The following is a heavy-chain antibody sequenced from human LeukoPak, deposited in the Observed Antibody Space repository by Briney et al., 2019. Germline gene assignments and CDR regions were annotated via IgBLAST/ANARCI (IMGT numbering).Heavy chain of an antibody. Sequence: ASVKVSCKASGYTFTSYGISWVRQAPGQGLEWMGWISAYNGNTNYAQKLQGRVTMTTDTSTSTAYMELRSLRSDDTAVYYCARDSYGSSGYYPWDGTNDAFDIWGQGTMVTVSS. CDR3: ARDSYGSSGYYPWDGTNDAFDI. CDR1: GYTFTSYG. CDR2: ISAYNGNT. D-gene: IGHD3-22*01. V-gene: IGHV1-18*01. J-gene: IGHJ3*02.